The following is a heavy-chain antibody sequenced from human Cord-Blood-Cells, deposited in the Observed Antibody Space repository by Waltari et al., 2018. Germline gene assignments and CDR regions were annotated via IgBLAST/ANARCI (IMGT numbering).Heavy chain of an antibody. CDR3: ARGGGAFDI. Sequence: QVQLQESGPGLVKLSETLSLTCTVSGGSISSHYWSWIRQPPGKGLEWIGYIYYSESANYNPSLKSRVTISVDTSKNQFSLKLSSVSAADTAVYYCARGGGAFDIWGQGTMVTVSS. J-gene: IGHJ3*02. V-gene: IGHV4-59*11. CDR2: IYYSESA. CDR1: GGSISSHY.